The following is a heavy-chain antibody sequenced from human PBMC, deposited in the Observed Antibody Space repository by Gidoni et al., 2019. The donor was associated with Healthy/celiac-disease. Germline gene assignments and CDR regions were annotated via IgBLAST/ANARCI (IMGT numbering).Heavy chain of an antibody. CDR1: GFTFSSYG. CDR2: IWYDGSNK. D-gene: IGHD6-13*01. V-gene: IGHV3-33*01. CDR3: ARLYSSSHTNDY. J-gene: IGHJ4*02. Sequence: QVQLVESGGGVVQPGRSLRLSCAASGFTFSSYGMHWVRQAPGKGLEWVAVIWYDGSNKYYADSVKGRFTISRDNSKNTLYLQMNSLRAEDTAVYYCARLYSSSHTNDYWGQGTLVTVSS.